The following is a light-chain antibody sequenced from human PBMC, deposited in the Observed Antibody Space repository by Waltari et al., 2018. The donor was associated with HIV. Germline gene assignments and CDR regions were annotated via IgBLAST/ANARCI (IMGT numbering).Light chain of an antibody. CDR1: SSNTGNNF. CDR2: RNN. J-gene: IGLJ3*02. V-gene: IGLV1-47*01. CDR3: TSWDDSLSGWM. Sequence: QSVLTHPPSASGTPGQTVAIHCSGSSSNTGNNFVYWYQHLPGTTPKLLIYRNNQRPSGVPDRFSGSKSGTSASLAISGLRSEDEADYYCTSWDDSLSGWMFGGGTTLTVL.